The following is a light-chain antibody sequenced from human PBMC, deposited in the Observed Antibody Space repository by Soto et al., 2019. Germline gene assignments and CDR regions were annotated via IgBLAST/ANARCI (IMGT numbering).Light chain of an antibody. V-gene: IGKV3-11*01. CDR1: QSVRTY. CDR2: NAS. J-gene: IGKJ4*01. Sequence: EIVLTQSPSTLSLFPGERATLSCRASQSVRTYLAWYQHKPGQAPRLLISNASNRATGIPARFSGSGSGTDFTLTISSLEAEDFAVYYCYQRSNWPRTFGGGTKVAIK. CDR3: YQRSNWPRT.